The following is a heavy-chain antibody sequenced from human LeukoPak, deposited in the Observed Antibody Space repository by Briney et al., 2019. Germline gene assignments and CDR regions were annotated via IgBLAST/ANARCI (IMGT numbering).Heavy chain of an antibody. CDR1: GFTDSSNY. Sequence: GGSLRLSCAASGFTDSSNYMSWVRQGPGKGLEWVSVIYSGGSTYYADSVKGRFTISRDNSKNTLYLQMNSLRAEDTAVYYCARSRSYYDFWSGYYTYYFDYWGQGTLVTVSS. J-gene: IGHJ4*02. CDR2: IYSGGST. CDR3: ARSRSYYDFWSGYYTYYFDY. V-gene: IGHV3-66*02. D-gene: IGHD3-3*01.